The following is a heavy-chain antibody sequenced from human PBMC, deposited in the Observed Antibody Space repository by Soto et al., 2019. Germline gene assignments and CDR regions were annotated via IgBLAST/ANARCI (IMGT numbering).Heavy chain of an antibody. CDR1: GGSISSGGYS. D-gene: IGHD4-17*01. Sequence: TSETLSLTCAVSGGSISSGGYSWSWIRQPPGKGLEWIGYIYHSGSTYYNPSLKSRVTISVDRSKNQVSLKLSSVTAAHTAVYYCASLYGDPGGYYLHYWGQATLATAPS. CDR3: ASLYGDPGGYYLHY. CDR2: IYHSGST. J-gene: IGHJ4*02. V-gene: IGHV4-30-2*01.